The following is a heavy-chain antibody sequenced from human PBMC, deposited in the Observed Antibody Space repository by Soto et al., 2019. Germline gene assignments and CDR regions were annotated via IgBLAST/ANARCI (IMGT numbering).Heavy chain of an antibody. CDR2: INSDGSST. Sequence: GGSLRLSCAASGITFSNYWMHWVRQAPGKGLVWVSRINSDGSSTSYADSYADSVKGRFTISRDNAKNTLYLQMNSLRAEDTAVYYCARDRLGGFDYWGQGTLVTVSS. D-gene: IGHD3-10*01. J-gene: IGHJ4*02. V-gene: IGHV3-74*01. CDR1: GITFSNYW. CDR3: ARDRLGGFDY.